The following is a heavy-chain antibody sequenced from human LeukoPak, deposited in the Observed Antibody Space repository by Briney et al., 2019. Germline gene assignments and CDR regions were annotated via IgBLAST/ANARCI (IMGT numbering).Heavy chain of an antibody. J-gene: IGHJ6*02. CDR2: IYYSEST. CDR1: GGSISSGDYY. Sequence: TSETLSLTCTVSGGSISSGDYYWSWIRQPPGKGLEWIGYIYYSESTYYNPSLKSRVTISVDTSKNQFSLKLSSVTAADTAVYYCAREGCGYDCYYYYGMDVWGQGTTVTVSS. CDR3: AREGCGYDCYYYYGMDV. D-gene: IGHD5-12*01. V-gene: IGHV4-30-4*01.